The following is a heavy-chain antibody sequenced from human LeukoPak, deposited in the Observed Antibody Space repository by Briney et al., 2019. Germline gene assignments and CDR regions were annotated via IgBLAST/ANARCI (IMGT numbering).Heavy chain of an antibody. V-gene: IGHV4-34*01. CDR3: ARGKPITIFGVVISRPPRYYYMDV. J-gene: IGHJ6*03. CDR1: GGSFGGYY. Sequence: SETLSLTCAVYGGSFGGYYWSWIRQPPGKGLEWIGEINHSGSTNYNPSLKSRVTISVDTSKNQFSLKLSSVTAADTAVYYCARGKPITIFGVVISRPPRYYYMDVWGKGTTVTVSS. CDR2: INHSGST. D-gene: IGHD3-3*01.